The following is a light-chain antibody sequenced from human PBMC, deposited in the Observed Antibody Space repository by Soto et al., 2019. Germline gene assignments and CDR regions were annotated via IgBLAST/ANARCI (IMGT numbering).Light chain of an antibody. CDR3: LLAYTGARV. J-gene: IGLJ2*01. Sequence: QAVVTQEPSLTVSPGGTVTLTCGSSTGTVTSSHFPYWIQHKPGQAPRTMICNTNDRHSWTPARFSGSLLGDKAALTLSGAQPEDEADYYCLLAYTGARVFGGGTKLTVL. CDR2: NTN. CDR1: TGTVTSSHF. V-gene: IGLV7-46*01.